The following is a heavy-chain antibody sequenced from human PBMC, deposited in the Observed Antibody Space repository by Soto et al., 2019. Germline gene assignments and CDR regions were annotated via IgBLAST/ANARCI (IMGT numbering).Heavy chain of an antibody. CDR2: IYYIGTT. CDR3: AREITGDWHFEL. J-gene: IGHJ2*01. Sequence: QVQLQESGPGLVKPSQTLSLTCTVSGGSINTGGFYWNWIRQHPGKGLEWIGYIYYIGTTYYTPSLRSRLTMTVDTSKNQFSLKLSSVTAADTAVYYCAREITGDWHFELWGRGTLVTVSS. D-gene: IGHD7-27*01. V-gene: IGHV4-31*03. CDR1: GGSINTGGFY.